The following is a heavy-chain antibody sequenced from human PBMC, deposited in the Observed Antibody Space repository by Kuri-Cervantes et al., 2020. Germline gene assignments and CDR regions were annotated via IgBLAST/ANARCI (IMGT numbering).Heavy chain of an antibody. Sequence: ETLSLTCAASGFTFSNAWMSWVRQAPGKGLEWVGRIKSKTDGGTTDYAAPAKGRSTISRDDSKNTLYLQLNSLKTEDTAVYYCTTDPVPWGQGTLVTVS. CDR1: GFTFSNAW. CDR2: IKSKTDGGTT. CDR3: TTDPVP. V-gene: IGHV3-15*01. J-gene: IGHJ5*02.